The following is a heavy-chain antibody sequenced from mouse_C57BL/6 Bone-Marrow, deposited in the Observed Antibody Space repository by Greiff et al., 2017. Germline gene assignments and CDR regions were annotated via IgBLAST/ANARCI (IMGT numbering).Heavy chain of an antibody. CDR1: GYTFTSYG. CDR3: ARRTAFYSNYGY. Sequence: VQLQQSGAELARPGASVKLSCKASGYTFTSYGISWVKQRTGQGLEWIGEIYPRSGNTYYNEKFKGKATLTADKSSSTAYMERRSLTSEDSAVYFCARRTAFYSNYGYWGQGTLVTVSA. V-gene: IGHV1-81*01. CDR2: IYPRSGNT. D-gene: IGHD2-5*01. J-gene: IGHJ3*01.